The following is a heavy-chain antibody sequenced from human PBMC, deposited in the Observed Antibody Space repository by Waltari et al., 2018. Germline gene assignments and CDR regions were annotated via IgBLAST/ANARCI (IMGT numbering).Heavy chain of an antibody. CDR2: INHSGST. CDR3: AGALNDDYGDSFDY. Sequence: QVQLQQWGAGLLKPSETLSLTCAVYGGSFSGYYWSWIRQPPGKGLEWIGEINHSGSTNYNPSLKSRVTISVDTSKNQFSLKLSSVTAADTAVYYCAGALNDDYGDSFDYWGQGTLVTVSS. CDR1: GGSFSGYY. J-gene: IGHJ4*02. V-gene: IGHV4-34*01. D-gene: IGHD4-17*01.